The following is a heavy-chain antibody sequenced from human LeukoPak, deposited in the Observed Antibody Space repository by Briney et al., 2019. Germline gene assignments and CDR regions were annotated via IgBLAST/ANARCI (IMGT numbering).Heavy chain of an antibody. V-gene: IGHV3-48*01. CDR1: GITFSNFG. Sequence: PGGSLRLSCAPSGITFSNFGMNWVRPAPEKRLGRISHISVSSSTTHYADSVKGRFTISRDDTTDSLYLQMNSRRVEDTAVYYCAKAPPRLDNWFDTWGQGTLVTVSS. D-gene: IGHD3-9*01. CDR3: AKAPPRLDNWFDT. J-gene: IGHJ5*02. CDR2: ISVSSSTT.